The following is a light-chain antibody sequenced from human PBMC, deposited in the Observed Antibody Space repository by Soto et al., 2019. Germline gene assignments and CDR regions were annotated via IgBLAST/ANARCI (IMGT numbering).Light chain of an antibody. CDR1: ETVSSNY. CDR2: SAS. Sequence: DIVLTQSPGTLSLSPGERATLSCRASETVSSNYLAWYQQKPVQAPRLLIYSASTRATGIPDRFSGSGSGADFTLTISRLEPEDFAVYYCQQYGSPPQTFGQGTRLEIK. V-gene: IGKV3-20*01. CDR3: QQYGSPPQT. J-gene: IGKJ5*01.